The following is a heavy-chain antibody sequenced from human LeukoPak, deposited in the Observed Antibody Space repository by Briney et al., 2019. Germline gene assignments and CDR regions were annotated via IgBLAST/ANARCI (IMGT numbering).Heavy chain of an antibody. Sequence: GGSQRLSCAASGFTFSSYEMNWVRQAPGKGLEWVSYISSSGSTIYYADSVKGRFTISRDNAKNSLYLQMNSLRAEDTAVYYCARDRTAFGVVTYYGMDVWGQGTTVTVSS. V-gene: IGHV3-48*03. D-gene: IGHD3-3*01. CDR3: ARDRTAFGVVTYYGMDV. CDR1: GFTFSSYE. CDR2: ISSSGSTI. J-gene: IGHJ6*02.